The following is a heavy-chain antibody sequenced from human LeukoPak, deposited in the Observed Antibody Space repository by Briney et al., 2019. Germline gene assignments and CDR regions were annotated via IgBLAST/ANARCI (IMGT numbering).Heavy chain of an antibody. J-gene: IGHJ4*02. CDR1: GFTFSSYW. Sequence: GGSLRLSCAASGFTFSSYWMSWVRQAPGKGLEWVTNIKQEGSENYYVDSVKGRFTISRDNAKNSLYLQMNSLRAEDTAVYYCAIPPGGYYFNWGQGTLVTVSS. CDR2: IKQEGSEN. V-gene: IGHV3-7*02. CDR3: AIPPGGYYFN. D-gene: IGHD3-10*01.